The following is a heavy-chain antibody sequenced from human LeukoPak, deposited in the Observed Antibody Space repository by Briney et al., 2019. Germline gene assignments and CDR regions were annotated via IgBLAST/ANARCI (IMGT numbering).Heavy chain of an antibody. CDR2: FDPEDGET. CDR3: ATDLTVTTFELGY. J-gene: IGHJ4*02. Sequence: ASVKVSCKVSGYTLTELSMHWVRQAPGKGLEWMGGFDPEDGETIYAQEFRGRVTMTEDTSTDTAYMELSSLRSEDTAVYYCATDLTVTTFELGYWGQGTLVTVSS. D-gene: IGHD4-17*01. V-gene: IGHV1-24*01. CDR1: GYTLTELS.